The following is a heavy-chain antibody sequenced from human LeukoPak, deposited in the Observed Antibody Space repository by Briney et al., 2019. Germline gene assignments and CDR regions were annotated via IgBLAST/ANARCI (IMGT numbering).Heavy chain of an antibody. J-gene: IGHJ3*02. CDR1: GYTFITYY. V-gene: IGHV1-46*01. Sequence: ASVKVSCKAFGYTFITYYMHWVRQAPGQGLEWMGIINPSGGTTSYAQKFQGRVTMTRDTSTSTVYMELSSLRSEDTAVYYCARDPLTYYYDSSDAFDIWGQGTMVTVSS. CDR2: INPSGGTT. CDR3: ARDPLTYYYDSSDAFDI. D-gene: IGHD3-22*01.